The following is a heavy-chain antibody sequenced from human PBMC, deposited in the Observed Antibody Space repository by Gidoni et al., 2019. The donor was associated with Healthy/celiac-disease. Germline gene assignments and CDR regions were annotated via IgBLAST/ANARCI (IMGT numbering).Heavy chain of an antibody. CDR1: GFTFSSYA. V-gene: IGHV3-23*01. CDR3: AKRSVAGTWEYFQH. CDR2: SVGSGGST. J-gene: IGHJ1*01. D-gene: IGHD6-19*01. Sequence: EVQMLESGGGLVQPGGSLRLSCAASGFTFSSYARRWVRQAPGKGLEWGSASVGSGGSTYYADSVKGRFTISRDNSKNTLYLQMNSLRAEDTAVYYCAKRSVAGTWEYFQHWGQGTLVTVSS.